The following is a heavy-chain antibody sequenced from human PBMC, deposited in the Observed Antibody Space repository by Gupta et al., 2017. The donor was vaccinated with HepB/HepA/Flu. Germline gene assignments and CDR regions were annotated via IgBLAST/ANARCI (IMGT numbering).Heavy chain of an antibody. V-gene: IGHV4-34*01. CDR2: INLSGNT. Sequence: QVQLQQWGAGLLKPSETLSLTCALNDGSFSGYYWSWIRQSPKKGLEWIGDINLSGNTNYSPSLKSRVSISLDTSKNEFSLTLTSVTAADTALYDCARRSPHTKQGGFDYWGQGTLVTVSS. CDR3: ARRSPHTKQGGFDY. D-gene: IGHD2-8*01. J-gene: IGHJ4*02. CDR1: DGSFSGYY.